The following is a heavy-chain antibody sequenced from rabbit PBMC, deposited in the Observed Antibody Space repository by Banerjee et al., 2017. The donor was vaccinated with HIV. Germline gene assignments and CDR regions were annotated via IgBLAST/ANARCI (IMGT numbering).Heavy chain of an antibody. D-gene: IGHD6-1*01. CDR1: GFSFINNFW. CDR2: ISSGISGT. V-gene: IGHV1S45*01. J-gene: IGHJ4*01. Sequence: QEQLEESGGDLVKPEGSLTLTCTASGFSFINNFWICWVRQAPGKGLEWIGCISSGISGTYYATWAKGRFTISKTSSTTVTLQMTSLTAADTATYFCARDNYAGYSYTFNLWGQGTLVTVS. CDR3: ARDNYAGYSYTFNL.